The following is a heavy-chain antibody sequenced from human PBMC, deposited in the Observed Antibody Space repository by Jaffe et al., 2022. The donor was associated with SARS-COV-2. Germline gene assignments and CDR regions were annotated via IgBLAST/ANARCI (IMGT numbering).Heavy chain of an antibody. J-gene: IGHJ4*02. V-gene: IGHV4-34*01. Sequence: QVQLQQWGAGLLKPSETLSLTCAVYGGSFSGYYWSWIRQPPGKGLEWIGEINHSGSTNYNPSLKSRVTISVDTSKNQFSLKLSSVTAADTAVYYCARNIKLVAPDYWGQGTLVTVSS. CDR1: GGSFSGYY. CDR3: ARNIKLVAPDY. CDR2: INHSGST. D-gene: IGHD6-6*01.